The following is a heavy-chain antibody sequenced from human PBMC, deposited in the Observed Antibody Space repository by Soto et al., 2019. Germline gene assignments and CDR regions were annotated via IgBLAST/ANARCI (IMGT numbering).Heavy chain of an antibody. Sequence: WIGWINAGNGNTRYSQKFQGRVTITRDTSARTAYMELSSLRSEDTAVYYCASVLLAVVPLASWYYYMDVCGKGTTVTVXS. CDR2: INAGNGNT. CDR3: ASVLLAVVPLASWYYYMDV. V-gene: IGHV1-3*01. J-gene: IGHJ6*03. D-gene: IGHD2-2*01.